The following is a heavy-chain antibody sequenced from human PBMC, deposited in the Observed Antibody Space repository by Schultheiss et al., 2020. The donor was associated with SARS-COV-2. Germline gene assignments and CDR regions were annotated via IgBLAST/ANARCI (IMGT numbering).Heavy chain of an antibody. V-gene: IGHV4-34*01. D-gene: IGHD6-13*01. J-gene: IGHJ5*02. Sequence: SETLSLTCAVYGGSFSAYYWSWIRQPPGKGLEWIGEINHSGSTNYNPSLKSRVTISVDTSKNQFSLKLSSVTAADTAVYYCARGRGAAAAKGWFDPWGQGTLVTVSS. CDR1: GGSFSAYY. CDR2: INHSGST. CDR3: ARGRGAAAAKGWFDP.